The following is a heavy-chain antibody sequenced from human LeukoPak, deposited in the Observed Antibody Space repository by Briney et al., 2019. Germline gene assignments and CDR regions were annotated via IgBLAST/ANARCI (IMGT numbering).Heavy chain of an antibody. J-gene: IGHJ6*02. D-gene: IGHD3-10*01. CDR1: GFTFSSYA. CDR3: ARDGWGVRGVIKDYYGMDV. Sequence: GGSLRLSCAASGFTFSSYAMSWVRQAPGKGLEWVSAISGSGGSTYYADSVKGRFTISRDNSKNTLYLQMNSLRAEDTAVYYCARDGWGVRGVIKDYYGMDVWGQGTTVTVSS. V-gene: IGHV3-23*01. CDR2: ISGSGGST.